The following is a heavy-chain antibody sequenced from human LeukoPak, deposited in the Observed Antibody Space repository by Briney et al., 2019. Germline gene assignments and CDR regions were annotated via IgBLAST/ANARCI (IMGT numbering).Heavy chain of an antibody. CDR3: ARDGQLRYFDWLFPTGAFDI. V-gene: IGHV1-69*13. Sequence: GASVKVSCKASGGTFSSYAISWVRQAPGQGLEWMGGIIPIFGTANYAQKFQGRVTITADESTSTAYMELSSLRSEDTAVYYCARDGQLRYFDWLFPTGAFDIWGQGTMVTVSS. J-gene: IGHJ3*02. CDR2: IIPIFGTA. D-gene: IGHD3-9*01. CDR1: GGTFSSYA.